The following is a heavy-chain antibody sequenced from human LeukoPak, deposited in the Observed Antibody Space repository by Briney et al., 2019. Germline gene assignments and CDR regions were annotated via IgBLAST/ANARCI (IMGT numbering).Heavy chain of an antibody. J-gene: IGHJ4*02. CDR2: IYYSGST. CDR1: GGSISSSSYY. Sequence: KPSETLSLTCTVSGGSISSSSYYWGWIRQPPGKGLEWIGSIYYSGSTNYNPSLKSRVTISVDTSKNQFSLKLSSVTAADTAVYYCARATDSGWYGFDYWGQGTLVTVSS. CDR3: ARATDSGWYGFDY. V-gene: IGHV4-39*07. D-gene: IGHD6-19*01.